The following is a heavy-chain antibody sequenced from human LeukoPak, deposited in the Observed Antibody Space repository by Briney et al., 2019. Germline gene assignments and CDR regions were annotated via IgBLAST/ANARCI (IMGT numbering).Heavy chain of an antibody. CDR2: IYYSGST. V-gene: IGHV4-39*02. Sequence: TSETLSLTCTVSGGSISGSSYYWGWIRQPPGKGLEWIGSIYYSGSTYYNPSLKSRVTISVDTSKNQFSLKLNSVTATDTAVYYCARGDYGCSSTSCYTHDAFDIWGQGTMVTVSS. CDR1: GGSISGSSYY. CDR3: ARGDYGCSSTSCYTHDAFDI. J-gene: IGHJ3*02. D-gene: IGHD2-2*02.